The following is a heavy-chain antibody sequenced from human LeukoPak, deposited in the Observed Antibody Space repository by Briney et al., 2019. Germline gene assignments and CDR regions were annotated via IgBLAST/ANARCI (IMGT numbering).Heavy chain of an antibody. CDR3: ARGRSWFGELFPKCAFDI. J-gene: IGHJ3*02. CDR2: GST. D-gene: IGHD3-10*01. V-gene: IGHV4-61*02. Sequence: GSTSNNPSLKSRLTISVDTSKNQFSLNLKSVTAADTAVYFCARGRSWFGELFPKCAFDIWGQGTMVTVSS.